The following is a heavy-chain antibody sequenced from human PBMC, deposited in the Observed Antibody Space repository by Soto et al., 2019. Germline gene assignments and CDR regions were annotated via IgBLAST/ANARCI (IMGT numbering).Heavy chain of an antibody. D-gene: IGHD6-19*01. V-gene: IGHV3-74*03. Sequence: EVQLVESGGGLVQPGGSLRLSCAASGFNFSSYWMHWVRQAPGKGLVWVSRINSDGSSTTYADSVKGRFTISRDNAKNTLYLQMNSLRADDTAVYYCTRVSSGWFLPIDYWGQGTLVTVSS. J-gene: IGHJ4*02. CDR2: INSDGSST. CDR3: TRVSSGWFLPIDY. CDR1: GFNFSSYW.